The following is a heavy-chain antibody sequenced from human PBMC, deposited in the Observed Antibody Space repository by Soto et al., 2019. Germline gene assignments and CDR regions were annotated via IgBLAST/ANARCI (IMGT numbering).Heavy chain of an antibody. D-gene: IGHD3-22*01. J-gene: IGHJ4*02. CDR2: IWDDGSNK. Sequence: GGSLRLSCAASGFTFSSYGMHWVRQAPGKGPEWVAVIWDDGSNKYYADSVKGRFTISRDNSKNTLYLQMNSLRAEDTAVYYCARHSSINYYDSSGYYGSFDYWGQGTLVTVSS. CDR1: GFTFSSYG. CDR3: ARHSSINYYDSSGYYGSFDY. V-gene: IGHV3-33*01.